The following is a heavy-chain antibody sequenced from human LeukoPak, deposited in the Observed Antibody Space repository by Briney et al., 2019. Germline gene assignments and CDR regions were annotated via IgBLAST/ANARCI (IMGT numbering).Heavy chain of an antibody. V-gene: IGHV3-43D*03. CDR1: GFTFDDYA. D-gene: IGHD5-24*01. CDR3: AKDSGWIQFID. Sequence: GGSLRLSCAASGFTFDDYAMHWVRQAPGKGLEWVSLISWDGGSTYYADSVKGRFTISRDNSKNSLYLQMNSLRVEDTGVYYCAKDSGWIQFIDWGQGTPVTVSS. J-gene: IGHJ4*02. CDR2: ISWDGGST.